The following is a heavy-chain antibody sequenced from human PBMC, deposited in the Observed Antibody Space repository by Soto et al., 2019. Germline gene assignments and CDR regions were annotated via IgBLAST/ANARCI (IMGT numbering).Heavy chain of an antibody. CDR1: GFSLSTSGVG. Sequence: QITWKESGPPLVKPTQTRTLTCTFSGFSLSTSGVGVAGIRQPPGTSMDWIAIIYWDDDKRYSPSLKSRLTITKDTSKNQVVLTMPNRDPVDTAKYYCAHRLDLARGGHMITFGGVIVNDAFDIWGHGTMVTVSS. V-gene: IGHV2-5*02. CDR2: IYWDDDK. J-gene: IGHJ3*02. CDR3: AHRLDLARGGHMITFGGVIVNDAFDI. D-gene: IGHD3-16*02.